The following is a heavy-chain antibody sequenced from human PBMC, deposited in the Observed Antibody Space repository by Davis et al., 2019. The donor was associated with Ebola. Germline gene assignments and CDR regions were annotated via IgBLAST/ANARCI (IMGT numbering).Heavy chain of an antibody. CDR2: ISSSSSTI. J-gene: IGHJ3*02. Sequence: GGSLRLSCAASGFTFSSYNMNWVRQVPGKGLEWVSYISSSSSTIYYADSVKGRFTISRDNSKNTLYLQMNSLRAEDTAVYYCAKDDAYCSSTTCYNKRGAFDIWGQGTMVTVSS. V-gene: IGHV3-48*01. CDR3: AKDDAYCSSTTCYNKRGAFDI. CDR1: GFTFSSYN. D-gene: IGHD2-2*01.